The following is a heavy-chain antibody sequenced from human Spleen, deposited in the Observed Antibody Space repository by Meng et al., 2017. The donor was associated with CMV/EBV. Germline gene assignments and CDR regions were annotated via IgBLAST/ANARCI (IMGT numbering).Heavy chain of an antibody. J-gene: IGHJ4*02. CDR2: INPSGGST. CDR1: GYTFTTYF. D-gene: IGHD2-2*01. CDR3: ARPPQGGTSHFDY. Sequence: ASVKVSCKASGYTFTTYFMHWVRQAPGQGLEWMGIINPSGGSTDYAQKFQGRVTMTRDTSTSTVYMELSSLRSEDTAVYYCARPPQGGTSHFDYWGQGTLVTSPQ. V-gene: IGHV1-46*01.